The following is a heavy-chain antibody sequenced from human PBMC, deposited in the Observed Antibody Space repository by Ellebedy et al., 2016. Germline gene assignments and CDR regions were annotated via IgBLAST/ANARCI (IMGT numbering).Heavy chain of an antibody. Sequence: SETLSLTCTVSGGSISSYYWSWIRQPPGKGLEWIGYIYYSGSTNYNPSLKSRVTISVDTSKNQFSLKLSSVTAADTAVYYCARHSAYDFWNKYYYGMDVWGQGTTVTVSS. CDR2: IYYSGST. V-gene: IGHV4-59*08. J-gene: IGHJ6*02. CDR3: ARHSAYDFWNKYYYGMDV. CDR1: GGSISSYY. D-gene: IGHD3-3*01.